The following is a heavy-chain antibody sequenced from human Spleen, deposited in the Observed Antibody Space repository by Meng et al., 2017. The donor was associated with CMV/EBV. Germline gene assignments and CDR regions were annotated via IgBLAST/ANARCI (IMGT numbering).Heavy chain of an antibody. V-gene: IGHV3-23*01. D-gene: IGHD3-10*01. Sequence: GGSLRLSCAASGFTFSSYAMSGVRQAPGKWLEWVSAISGSGGSTYYADSVKGRFTISRDDSKNTLYLQMNSLRAEDTAVYYCAKDMGWFGEPRGWFDPWGQGTLVTVSS. CDR1: GFTFSSYA. CDR3: AKDMGWFGEPRGWFDP. CDR2: ISGSGGST. J-gene: IGHJ5*02.